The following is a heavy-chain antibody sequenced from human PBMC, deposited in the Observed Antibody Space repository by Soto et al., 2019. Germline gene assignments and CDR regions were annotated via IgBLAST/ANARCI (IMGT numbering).Heavy chain of an antibody. CDR3: ARTSGLIAEAGTSWFDP. J-gene: IGHJ5*02. CDR1: GGTFSSYT. V-gene: IGHV1-69*02. D-gene: IGHD6-13*01. Sequence: QVQLVQSGAEVKKPGSSVKVSYKASGGTFSSYTISWVRQAPGQGLEWMGRIIPILGIANYAQKFQGRVTITADKSTSTAYMELSSLRSEDTAVYYCARTSGLIAEAGTSWFDPWGQGTLVTVSS. CDR2: IIPILGIA.